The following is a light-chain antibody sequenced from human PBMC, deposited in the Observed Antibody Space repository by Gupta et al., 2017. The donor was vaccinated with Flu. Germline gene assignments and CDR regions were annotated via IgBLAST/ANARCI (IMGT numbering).Light chain of an antibody. CDR3: HSYAGTNNWV. Sequence: QQPSGKAPKLLLYEVSKWPSSFPERFSGSTSGPPASLTVSGLQAEDAAASYCHSYAGTNNWVFGGGTALTVL. CDR2: EVS. V-gene: IGLV2-8*01. J-gene: IGLJ3*02.